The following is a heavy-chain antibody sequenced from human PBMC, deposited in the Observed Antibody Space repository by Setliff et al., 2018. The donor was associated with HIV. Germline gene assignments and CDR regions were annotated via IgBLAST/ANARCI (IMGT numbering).Heavy chain of an antibody. CDR1: GFTFDRYW. D-gene: IGHD1-26*01. CDR3: AKGASGSYYPFDY. V-gene: IGHV3-74*01. Sequence: PGGSLRLSCAASGFTFDRYWMHWVRQAPGKGLVWVSRVNSDGSSKTYADSVKGRFTVSRDNSRSTLYLQMNSLRAEDTAVYYCAKGASGSYYPFDYWGQGAPVTVSS. J-gene: IGHJ4*02. CDR2: VNSDGSSK.